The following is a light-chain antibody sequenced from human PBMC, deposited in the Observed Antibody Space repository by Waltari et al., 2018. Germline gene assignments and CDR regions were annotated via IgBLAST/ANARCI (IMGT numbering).Light chain of an antibody. CDR3: SSCTSSSSRV. Sequence: QSALTQPASVSGSPGQSITISCTGTSSDIGGYNYVSWYQQHPGKAPKLMLYDVSKRPSGVSTRCCGSKSGNTVSLTISGLQTVDEADYYCSSCTSSSSRVFGTGTKVTVL. CDR2: DVS. J-gene: IGLJ1*01. V-gene: IGLV2-14*01. CDR1: SSDIGGYNY.